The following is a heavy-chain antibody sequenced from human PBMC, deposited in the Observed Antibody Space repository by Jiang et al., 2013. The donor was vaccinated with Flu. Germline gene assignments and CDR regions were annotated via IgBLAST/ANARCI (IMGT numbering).Heavy chain of an antibody. Sequence: PGLVKPSETLSLTCTVLVVAPSAVVVTTGAGSASPRKGLEWIGNIYYSGSTYYNPSLKSRVTISVDTSKNQFSLKLSSVTAADTAVYYCARDLEDTAMGRYYYDSSGYYNSLFDYWGQGTLVTVSS. CDR1: VAPSAVVVTT. CDR3: ARDLEDTAMGRYYYDSSGYYNSLFDY. D-gene: IGHD3-22*01. V-gene: IGHV4-39*07. CDR2: IYYSGST. J-gene: IGHJ4*02.